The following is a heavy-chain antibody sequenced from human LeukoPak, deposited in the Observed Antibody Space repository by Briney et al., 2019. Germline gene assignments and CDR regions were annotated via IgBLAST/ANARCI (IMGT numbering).Heavy chain of an antibody. CDR3: VRDSVHYDFWSGYSDY. CDR2: INHSGST. CDR1: GGSFSGYY. Sequence: SETLSLTCAVYGGSFSGYYWNWIRQPPGKGLEWIGEINHSGSTNYNPSLKSRVTISADTSKNQFSLRLSSVTVADTAVYYCVRDSVHYDFWSGYSDYWGQGTLVTVSS. D-gene: IGHD3-3*01. V-gene: IGHV4-34*01. J-gene: IGHJ4*02.